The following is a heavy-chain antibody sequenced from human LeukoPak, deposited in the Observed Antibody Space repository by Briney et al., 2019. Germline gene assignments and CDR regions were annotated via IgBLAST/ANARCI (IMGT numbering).Heavy chain of an antibody. CDR2: IIPIFGTA. D-gene: IGHD6-6*01. CDR3: ARVRYSSSSNYYYYMDV. Sequence: RASVKVSCKAFGGTFSSYAISWVRQAPGQGLEWMGGIIPIFGTANYAQKFQGRVTITTDESTSTAYMELSSLRSEDTAVYYCARVRYSSSSNYYYYMDVWGKGTTVTVSS. J-gene: IGHJ6*03. CDR1: GGTFSSYA. V-gene: IGHV1-69*05.